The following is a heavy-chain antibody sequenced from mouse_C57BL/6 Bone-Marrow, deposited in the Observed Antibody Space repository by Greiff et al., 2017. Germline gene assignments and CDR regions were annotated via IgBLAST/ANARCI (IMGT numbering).Heavy chain of an antibody. CDR2: ISDGGSYT. Sequence: VQLKESGGGLVKPGGSLKLSCAASGFTFSSYAMSWVRQTPEKRLEWVATISDGGSYTYYPDNVKGRFTISRDNAKNNLYLQMSHLKSEDTAMYYCARSLYGSSSWFAYWGQGTLVTVSA. J-gene: IGHJ3*01. V-gene: IGHV5-4*01. CDR1: GFTFSSYA. D-gene: IGHD1-1*01. CDR3: ARSLYGSSSWFAY.